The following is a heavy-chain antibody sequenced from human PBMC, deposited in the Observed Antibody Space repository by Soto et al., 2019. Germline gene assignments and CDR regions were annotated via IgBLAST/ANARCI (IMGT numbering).Heavy chain of an antibody. CDR3: ATTVGDYYDSSGYYYFAY. J-gene: IGHJ4*02. D-gene: IGHD3-22*01. CDR1: GGSISSSNW. Sequence: PSETMSLTCAVSGGSISSSNWRSWVRQPPGKGLEWIGEIYHSGSTNYNPSLKSRVTISVDKSKNQFSLKLSSVTAADTAVYYRATTVGDYYDSSGYYYFAYWGQGTLVTVSS. V-gene: IGHV4-4*02. CDR2: IYHSGST.